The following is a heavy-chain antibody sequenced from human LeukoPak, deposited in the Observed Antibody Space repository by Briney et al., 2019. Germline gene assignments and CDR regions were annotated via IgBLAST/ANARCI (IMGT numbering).Heavy chain of an antibody. D-gene: IGHD3-10*01. J-gene: IGHJ3*01. CDR2: IDSVGTS. CDR3: ARVCGSATNYRLCGFDV. CDR1: GGSINKYC. Sequence: PSETLSLTCIVSGGSINKYCWNWIRQPAGKGLEWIGRIDSVGTSNYNPSLRGRVTMSVDTSKSHFSLEVTSMTAADTAMYYCARVCGSATNYRLCGFDVWGQGTVVTVSS. V-gene: IGHV4-4*07.